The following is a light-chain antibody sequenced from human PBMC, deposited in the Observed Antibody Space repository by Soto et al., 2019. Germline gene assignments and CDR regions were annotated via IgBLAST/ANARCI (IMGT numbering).Light chain of an antibody. Sequence: QAVLTQPAFLSGSPGQSVTISCTGTSSEVGGYNYVSWYQQHPGKAPKLIIYEVSNRPSGVSNRFSGSKSGNTASLTISGLQAEDEADYYCSSYTSNSPYVFATGTKV. CDR3: SSYTSNSPYV. J-gene: IGLJ1*01. CDR1: SSEVGGYNY. CDR2: EVS. V-gene: IGLV2-14*01.